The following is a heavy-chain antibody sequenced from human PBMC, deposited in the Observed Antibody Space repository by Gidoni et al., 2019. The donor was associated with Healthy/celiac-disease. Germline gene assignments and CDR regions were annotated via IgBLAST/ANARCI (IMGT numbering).Heavy chain of an antibody. CDR1: GGSISRSSYY. Sequence: QLQLQESGPGLVKPSETLSLTCTVSGGSISRSSYYWGWIRQPPGKGLEWIGSIYYSGSTYYNPSLKSRVTISVDTSKNQFSLKLSSVTAADTAVYYCARQREVVPAAIGYFDYWGQGTLVTVSS. V-gene: IGHV4-39*01. CDR2: IYYSGST. CDR3: ARQREVVPAAIGYFDY. J-gene: IGHJ4*02. D-gene: IGHD2-2*01.